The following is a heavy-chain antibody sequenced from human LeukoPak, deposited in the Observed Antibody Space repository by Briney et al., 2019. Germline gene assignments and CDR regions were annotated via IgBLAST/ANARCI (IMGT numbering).Heavy chain of an antibody. J-gene: IGHJ5*02. V-gene: IGHV1-8*01. CDR3: ARSHCGGDCYSDWWFDP. CDR1: GYTFTSYD. D-gene: IGHD2-21*02. CDR2: MNPNCGNT. Sequence: ASVKVSCKASGYTFTSYDINWVRQATGQGLEWMGWMNPNCGNTGYAQKFQGRVTMTRNTSISTAYMELSSLRSEDTAVYYCARSHCGGDCYSDWWFDPWGQGTLVTVSS.